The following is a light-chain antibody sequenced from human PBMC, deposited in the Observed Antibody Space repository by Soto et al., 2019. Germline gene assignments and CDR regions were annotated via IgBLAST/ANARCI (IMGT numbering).Light chain of an antibody. Sequence: QSVLTQPASVSGSPGQSITISCTGTSSDVGGYNYASWYQQHPGKAPKLMIYDVSNWPSGVSNRFSGSKSGNTASLTISGLQAEDEADYYCSSYSTSSTRVVFGGGTKLTVL. CDR3: SSYSTSSTRVV. J-gene: IGLJ2*01. CDR1: SSDVGGYNY. CDR2: DVS. V-gene: IGLV2-14*01.